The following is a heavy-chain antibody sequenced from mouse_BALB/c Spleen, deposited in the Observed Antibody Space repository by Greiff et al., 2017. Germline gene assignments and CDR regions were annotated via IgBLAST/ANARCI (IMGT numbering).Heavy chain of an antibody. D-gene: IGHD2-4*01. CDR1: GFTFSSYG. CDR2: INSNGGST. J-gene: IGHJ2*01. Sequence: EVQRVESGGGLVQPGGSLKLSCAASGFTFSSYGMSWVRQTPDKRLELVATINSNGGSTYYPDSVKGRFTISRDNAKNTLYLQMSSLKSEDTAMYYCARDKITPYYFDYWGQGTTLTVSS. CDR3: ARDKITPYYFDY. V-gene: IGHV5-6-3*01.